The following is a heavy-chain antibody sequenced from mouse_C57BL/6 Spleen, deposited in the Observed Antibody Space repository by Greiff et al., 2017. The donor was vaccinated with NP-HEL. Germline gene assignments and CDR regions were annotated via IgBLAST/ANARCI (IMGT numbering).Heavy chain of an antibody. CDR2: IDPEDGDT. J-gene: IGHJ1*03. CDR3: TTDGTVVARNWYFDV. Sequence: VQLKQSGAELVRPGASVKLSCTASGFNIKDYYMHWVKQRPEQGLEWIGRIDPEDGDTEYAPKFQGKATMTADTSSNTAYLQLSSLTSEDTAVYYCTTDGTVVARNWYFDVWGTGTTVTVSS. D-gene: IGHD1-1*01. V-gene: IGHV14-1*01. CDR1: GFNIKDYY.